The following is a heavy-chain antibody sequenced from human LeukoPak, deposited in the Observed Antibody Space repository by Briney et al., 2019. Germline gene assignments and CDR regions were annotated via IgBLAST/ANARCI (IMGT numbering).Heavy chain of an antibody. J-gene: IGHJ4*02. V-gene: IGHV3-23*01. CDR3: AERGSGYYYGGY. CDR1: GFTFSSYA. D-gene: IGHD3-22*01. CDR2: ISDSGGST. Sequence: GGSLRLSCAASGFTFSSYAMSWVRQAPGKGLEWVSAISDSGGSTYYADSVKGRFTISRDNSKNMVYPQMNSLRAEDTAVYYCAERGSGYYYGGYWGQGTLVTVSS.